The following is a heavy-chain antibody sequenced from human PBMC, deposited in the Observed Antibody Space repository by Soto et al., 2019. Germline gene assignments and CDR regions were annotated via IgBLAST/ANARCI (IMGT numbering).Heavy chain of an antibody. D-gene: IGHD4-17*01. CDR2: ISYDGSNK. CDR1: GFTFSSYA. CDR3: ARGEGLRLYYYYGMDV. J-gene: IGHJ6*02. V-gene: IGHV3-30-3*01. Sequence: RLSCAASGFTFSSYAMHWVRQAPGKGLEWVAVISYDGSNKYYADSVKGRFTISRDNSKNTLYLQMNSLRAEDTAVYYCARGEGLRLYYYYGMDVWGQGATVTVSS.